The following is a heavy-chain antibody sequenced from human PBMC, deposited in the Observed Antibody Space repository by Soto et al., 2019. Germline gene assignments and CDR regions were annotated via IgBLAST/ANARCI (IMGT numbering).Heavy chain of an antibody. CDR3: ARDLVRYGILYY. D-gene: IGHD2-15*01. J-gene: IGHJ4*01. Sequence: ASVKVSCKASGYTFTSYGISWVRQAPGQGLERMGWISAYNGNTNYAQKLQGRVTMTTDTSTTSAYLELRSLRSDDTAVYYCARDLVRYGILYYWGQRPLFTV. CDR1: GYTFTSYG. CDR2: ISAYNGNT. V-gene: IGHV1-18*01.